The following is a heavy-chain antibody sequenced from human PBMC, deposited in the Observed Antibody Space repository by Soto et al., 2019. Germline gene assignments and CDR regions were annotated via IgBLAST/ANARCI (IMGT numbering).Heavy chain of an antibody. CDR1: GFTLSNYW. Sequence: EVQVLESGGGWVQPGGSLRLSCAASGFTLSNYWMTWVRQAPGKGLEWVANIKQDGSKKNYMDSVEGRFTISRDNAENSLYLQLNSLRVEDTAVYYYMRDLSPFNGGVRYDPFDIWGQGTMVTVSS. V-gene: IGHV3-7*01. CDR2: IKQDGSKK. D-gene: IGHD2-8*02. J-gene: IGHJ3*02. CDR3: MRDLSPFNGGVRYDPFDI.